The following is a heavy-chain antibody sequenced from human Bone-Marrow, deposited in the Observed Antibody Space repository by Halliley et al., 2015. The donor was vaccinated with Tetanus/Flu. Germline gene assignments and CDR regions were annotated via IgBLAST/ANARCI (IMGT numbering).Heavy chain of an antibody. CDR3: VKGSRGGVVSTNYFDY. CDR2: ISGDGYST. D-gene: IGHD3-3*01. Sequence: SLRLSCSASGFIFSDSAMHWVRQAPGKGLQHISGISGDGYSTFYADSVKGRFTVSRDISRSTLYLQMTSLRAEDTAVYYCVKGSRGGVVSTNYFDYWGQGPLVTVSS. CDR1: GFIFSDSA. V-gene: IGHV3-64D*08. J-gene: IGHJ4*02.